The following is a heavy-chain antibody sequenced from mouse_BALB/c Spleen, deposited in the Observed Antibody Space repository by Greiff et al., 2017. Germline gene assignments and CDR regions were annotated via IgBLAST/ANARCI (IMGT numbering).Heavy chain of an antibody. CDR3: ARHGYYGRYYAMDY. CDR2: ISDGGSYT. Sequence: EVKLVESGGGLVKPGGSLKLSCAASGFTFSDYYMYWVRQTPEKRLEWVATISDGGSYTYYPDSVKGRFTISRDNAKNNLYLQMSSLKSEDTAMYYCARHGYYGRYYAMDYWGQGTSVTVSS. J-gene: IGHJ4*01. CDR1: GFTFSDYY. V-gene: IGHV5-4*02. D-gene: IGHD2-3*01.